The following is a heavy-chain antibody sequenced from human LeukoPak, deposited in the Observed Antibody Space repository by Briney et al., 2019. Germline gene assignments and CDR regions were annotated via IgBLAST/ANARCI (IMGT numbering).Heavy chain of an antibody. Sequence: GGSLRLSCAASGFTVSSNYMSWVRQAPGKGLEWVSSISSSSSYIYYADSVKGRFTISRDNAKNSPYLQMNSLRAEDTAVYCCAREDIVATINYFDYWGQGTLVTVSS. V-gene: IGHV3-21*01. CDR2: ISSSSSYI. D-gene: IGHD5-12*01. CDR1: GFTVSSNY. J-gene: IGHJ4*02. CDR3: AREDIVATINYFDY.